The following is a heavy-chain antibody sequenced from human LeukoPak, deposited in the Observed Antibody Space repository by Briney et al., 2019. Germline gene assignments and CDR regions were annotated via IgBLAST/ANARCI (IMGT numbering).Heavy chain of an antibody. J-gene: IGHJ4*02. CDR1: GFNYSAYD. Sequence: GGSLRLSCAASGFNYSAYDMNWVRQAPGKGLEWVASITSSSAYIYYGDSVKGRVRISRDNAKNSLYLQMTALIAEDTAVYYCARDPPNNGYDFDYWGQGILVTVSS. CDR2: ITSSSAYI. CDR3: ARDPPNNGYDFDY. D-gene: IGHD3-22*01. V-gene: IGHV3-21*01.